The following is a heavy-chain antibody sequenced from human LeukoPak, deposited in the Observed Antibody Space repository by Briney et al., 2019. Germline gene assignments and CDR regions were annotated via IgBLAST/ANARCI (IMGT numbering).Heavy chain of an antibody. D-gene: IGHD3-10*01. CDR1: GFPFRDYG. CDR2: ISWDGTAQ. J-gene: IGHJ4*02. Sequence: QPGRSLRLSCAASGFPFRDYGMHCVRQAPGKGLEWVAVISWDGTAQQYVDSVKGRFTLSRENSKNTLYLQMNGQRAEYMAVYYCAKERDYHVSGSYKFWGQGTLVTVSS. CDR3: AKERDYHVSGSYKF. V-gene: IGHV3-30*18.